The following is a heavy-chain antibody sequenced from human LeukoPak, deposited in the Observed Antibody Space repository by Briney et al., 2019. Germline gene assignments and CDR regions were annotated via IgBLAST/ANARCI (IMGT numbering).Heavy chain of an antibody. D-gene: IGHD3-3*01. CDR1: GGSFSGYY. J-gene: IGHJ3*02. CDR2: INHSGST. V-gene: IGHV4-34*01. Sequence: SETLSLTCAVDGGSFSGYYWSWIRQPPGKGLEWIGEINHSGSTNYNPSLKSRVTISVDTSKNQFSLKLSSVTAADTAVYYCFYDFSPDAFDIWGQGTMVTVSS. CDR3: FYDFSPDAFDI.